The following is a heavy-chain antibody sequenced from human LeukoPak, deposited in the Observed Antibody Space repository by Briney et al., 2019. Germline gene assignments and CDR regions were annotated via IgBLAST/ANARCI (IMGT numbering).Heavy chain of an antibody. CDR2: ISSNGGST. D-gene: IGHD2-21*01. CDR1: GFTFSSYA. J-gene: IGHJ5*02. V-gene: IGHV3-64D*06. CDR3: VKDYDIVGWNWFDP. Sequence: PGGSLRLSCSASGFTFSSYAMHWVRQAPGKGLEYLSAISSNGGSTYYADSVKGRFTISRDNSKNTLYLQMSSLRAEDTAVYYCVKDYDIVGWNWFDPWGQGTLVTVSS.